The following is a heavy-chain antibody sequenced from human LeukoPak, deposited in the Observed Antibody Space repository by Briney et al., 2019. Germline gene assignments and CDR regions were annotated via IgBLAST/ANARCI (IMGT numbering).Heavy chain of an antibody. CDR1: GYSISSGYY. CDR2: IYHSGST. D-gene: IGHD5-24*01. V-gene: IGHV4-38-2*02. CDR3: ARVRMRGWLQSPFDY. Sequence: KPSETLSLTCTVSGYSISSGYYWGWIRQPPGKGLEWIGSIYHSGSTNYNPSLKSRVTISVDTSKNQFSLKLSSVTAADTAVYYCARVRMRGWLQSPFDYWGQGTLVTVSS. J-gene: IGHJ4*02.